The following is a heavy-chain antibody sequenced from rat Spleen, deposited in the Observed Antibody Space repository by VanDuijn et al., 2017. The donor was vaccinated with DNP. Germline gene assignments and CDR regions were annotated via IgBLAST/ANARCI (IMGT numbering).Heavy chain of an antibody. V-gene: IGHV2-43*01. CDR1: GLSLPSYH. CDR3: AGVPNTYYVMDA. J-gene: IGHJ4*01. CDR2: IWTGGTT. Sequence: QVQLKESGPGLVQPSQTLSLTCTVSGLSLPSYHIRWVRQPPGKGLEWMGIIWTGGTTAYNSLLKSRLSITRDTSKSQVFLKMNSLQTADTATYYCAGVPNTYYVMDAWGQGASVTVSS. D-gene: IGHD3-8*01.